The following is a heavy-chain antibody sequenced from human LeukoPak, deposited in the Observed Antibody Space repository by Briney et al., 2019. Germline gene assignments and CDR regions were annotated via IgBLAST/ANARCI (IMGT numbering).Heavy chain of an antibody. CDR1: GASISSSSYY. V-gene: IGHV4-39*01. D-gene: IGHD1-26*01. CDR2: ISDSGST. Sequence: PSETLSLTCTVSGASISSSSYYWGWIRQPPGKGLEWIGIISDSGSTYYNPSLKSRVTTSVDTSKNQFSLKLSSVTAADTAVYYCARLIVGATTHFDYWGQGILVTVSS. J-gene: IGHJ4*02. CDR3: ARLIVGATTHFDY.